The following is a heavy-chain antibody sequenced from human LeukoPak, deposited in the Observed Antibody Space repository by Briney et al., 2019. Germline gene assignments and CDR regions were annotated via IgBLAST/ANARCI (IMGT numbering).Heavy chain of an antibody. CDR1: GGTFSSYA. V-gene: IGHV1-69*13. J-gene: IGHJ6*02. CDR3: ARDLPWGCSSTSCYWSYYYGMDV. D-gene: IGHD2-2*01. CDR2: IIPIFGTA. Sequence: ASVKVSCKASGGTFSSYAISWVRQAPGQGLEWRGGIIPIFGTANYAQKFQGRVTITADESTSTAYMELSSLRSEDTAVYYCARDLPWGCSSTSCYWSYYYGMDVWGQGTTVTVSS.